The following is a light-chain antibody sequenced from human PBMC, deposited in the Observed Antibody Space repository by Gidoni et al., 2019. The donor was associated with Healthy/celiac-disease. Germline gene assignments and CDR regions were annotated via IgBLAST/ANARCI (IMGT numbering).Light chain of an antibody. CDR3: QKYGSSLT. V-gene: IGKV3-20*01. Sequence: EIVLTQSPGTLSLSPGERATLSCRASQSVSSSYLAWYQQKPGQAPRLLIYGASSRDTGIPDRFSGSGSGTDFTLTISRLEPEDFAVYYCQKYGSSLTFXGXTKVGIK. CDR2: GAS. CDR1: QSVSSSY. J-gene: IGKJ4*01.